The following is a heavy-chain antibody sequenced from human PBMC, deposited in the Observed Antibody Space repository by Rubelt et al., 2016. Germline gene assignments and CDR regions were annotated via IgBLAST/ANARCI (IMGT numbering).Heavy chain of an antibody. Sequence: EVQLLEFGGGLVQPGGSLRLSCAASGFSVSGNWMSWVRQAPGRGLEWVSVIHSGGSTFYADSVKGRFTSSRDNSRNTVSLQMGSLRVEVTAVYYCAKGPSGDVWGRGTTVTVSS. J-gene: IGHJ6*02. CDR1: GFSVSGNW. CDR2: IHSGGST. CDR3: AKGPSGDV. V-gene: IGHV3-53*01.